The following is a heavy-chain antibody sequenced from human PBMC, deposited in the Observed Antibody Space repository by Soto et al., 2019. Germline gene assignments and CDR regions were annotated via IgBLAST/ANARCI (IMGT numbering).Heavy chain of an antibody. D-gene: IGHD3-22*01. J-gene: IGHJ4*02. CDR2: IKGEADGGTT. CDR1: GFTFSNAW. V-gene: IGHV3-15*01. Sequence: PGGSLRLSCAASGFTFSNAWMSWVRQAPGKGLEWVGRIKGEADGGTTDYAAPVKGRIIISRGHSKDTLYLQMNSLKTEDTAVYYCTTGLSNGYYNFDYWGQGT. CDR3: TTGLSNGYYNFDY.